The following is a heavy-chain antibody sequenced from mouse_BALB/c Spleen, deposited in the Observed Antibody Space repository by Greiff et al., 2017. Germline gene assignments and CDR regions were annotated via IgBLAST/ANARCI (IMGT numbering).Heavy chain of an antibody. J-gene: IGHJ2*01. D-gene: IGHD2-14*01. V-gene: IGHV5-6-5*01. CDR2: ISSGGST. Sequence: EVKLVESGGGLVKPGGSLKLSCAASGFTFSSYAMSWVRQTPEKRLEWVASISSGGSTYYPDSVKGRFTISRDNARNILYLQMSSLRSEDTAMYYCARRGYDYFDYWGQGTTLTVSA. CDR1: GFTFSSYA. CDR3: ARRGYDYFDY.